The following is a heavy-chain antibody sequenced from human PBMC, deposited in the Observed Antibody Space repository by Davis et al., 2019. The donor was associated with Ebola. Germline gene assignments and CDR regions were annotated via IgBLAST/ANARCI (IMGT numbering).Heavy chain of an antibody. Sequence: GESLKISCAASGFTVSSNYMSWVRQAPGKGLEWVSVIYSGGSTYYADSVKGRFTISRHNSKNTLYLQMNSLRAEDTAVYYCARGIVVVTATNAFDIWGQGTMVTVSS. D-gene: IGHD2-21*02. J-gene: IGHJ3*02. CDR1: GFTVSSNY. V-gene: IGHV3-53*04. CDR2: IYSGGST. CDR3: ARGIVVVTATNAFDI.